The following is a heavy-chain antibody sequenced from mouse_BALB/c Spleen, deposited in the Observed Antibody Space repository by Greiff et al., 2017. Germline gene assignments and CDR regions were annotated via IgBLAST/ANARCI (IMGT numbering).Heavy chain of an antibody. CDR3: ARAFYDGYYVYFDY. D-gene: IGHD2-3*01. Sequence: VKLMESGPGLVAPSQSLSITCTVSGFSLTGYGVNWVRQPPGKGLEWLGMIWGDGSTDYNSALKSRLSISKDNSKSQVFLKMNSLQTDDTARYYCARAFYDGYYVYFDYWGQGTTLTVSS. V-gene: IGHV2-6-7*01. CDR1: GFSLTGYG. CDR2: IWGDGST. J-gene: IGHJ2*01.